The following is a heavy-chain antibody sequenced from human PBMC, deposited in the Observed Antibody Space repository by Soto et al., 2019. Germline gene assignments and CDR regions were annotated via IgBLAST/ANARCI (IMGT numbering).Heavy chain of an antibody. V-gene: IGHV3-21*01. J-gene: IGHJ6*02. CDR1: GFTFSNYS. Sequence: EVQLVESGGGLVKPGGSLRLSCAASGFTFSNYSMSWVRQAPGKGLEWVSSISSTSSSYIYYADSVKGRFTIPRDNAKNSRYLKMNSLRAEDTAVYYCARFGRYSSSWPNYYYYYGMDVWGQGTTVTVSS. D-gene: IGHD6-13*01. CDR2: ISSTSSSYI. CDR3: ARFGRYSSSWPNYYYYYGMDV.